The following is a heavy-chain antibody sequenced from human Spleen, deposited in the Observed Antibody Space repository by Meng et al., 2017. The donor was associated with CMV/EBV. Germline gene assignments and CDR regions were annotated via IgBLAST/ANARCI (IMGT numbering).Heavy chain of an antibody. CDR2: ISSSGSTI. D-gene: IGHD6-13*01. CDR1: GFTFSDQD. V-gene: IGHV3-11*01. CDR3: ARVERQQLVFDY. Sequence: GESLKISCEASGFTFSDQDMSWIRQAPGKGLEWVSYISSSGSTIYYADSVKGRFTISRDNAKNSLYLQMNSLRAEDTAVYYCARVERQQLVFDYWGQGTLVTVSS. J-gene: IGHJ4*02.